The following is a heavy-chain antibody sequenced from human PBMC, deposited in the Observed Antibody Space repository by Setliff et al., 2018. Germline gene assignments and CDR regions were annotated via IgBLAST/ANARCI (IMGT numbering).Heavy chain of an antibody. J-gene: IGHJ4*02. Sequence: SVKVSCKASGYTLTNYYMHWVRQAPGQGLEWMGGTIPLFGTTDYAQKFHGRVTIITDESTSTAYMELSSLRSEDTAVYYCAKTSIAARPDFDYWGQGTLVTVSS. D-gene: IGHD6-6*01. V-gene: IGHV1-69*05. CDR1: GYTLTNYY. CDR3: AKTSIAARPDFDY. CDR2: TIPLFGTT.